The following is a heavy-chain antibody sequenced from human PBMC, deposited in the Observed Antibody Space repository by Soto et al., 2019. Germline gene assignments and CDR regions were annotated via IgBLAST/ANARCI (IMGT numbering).Heavy chain of an antibody. V-gene: IGHV4-34*01. CDR1: GGSFSGYY. CDR2: INHSGST. CDR3: ARGRLGIAAAYYFDY. Sequence: SETLSLTCAVYGGSFSGYYWNWNRQPPGKGLEWIGEINHSGSTNYNPSLKSRVTISVDTSKNQFSLKLSSVTAADTAVYCCARGRLGIAAAYYFDYWGQGTLVTVS. D-gene: IGHD6-13*01. J-gene: IGHJ4*02.